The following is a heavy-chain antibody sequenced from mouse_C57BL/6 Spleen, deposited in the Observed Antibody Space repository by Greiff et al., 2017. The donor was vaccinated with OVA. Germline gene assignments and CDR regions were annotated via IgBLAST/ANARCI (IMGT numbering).Heavy chain of an antibody. CDR3: ASRSGYFDY. V-gene: IGHV1-80*01. CDR1: GYAFSSSW. Sequence: VQLQQSVAELVKPGASVKISCKASGYAFSSSWMNWVKQRPGKGLEWIGQIYPGDGDTNYNGKFKGKATLTADKSSSTAYMQLSSLTSEDSAVYFCASRSGYFDYWGQGTTLTVSS. J-gene: IGHJ2*01. CDR2: IYPGDGDT.